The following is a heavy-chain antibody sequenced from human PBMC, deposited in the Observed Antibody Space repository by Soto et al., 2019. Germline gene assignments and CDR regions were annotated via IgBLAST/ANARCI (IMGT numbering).Heavy chain of an antibody. CDR2: ISSSSSYI. Sequence: GGSLRLSCAASGFTFSSYSMNWVRQAPGKGLEWVSSISSSSSYIYYADSVKGRFTISRDNAKNSLYLQMNSLRAEDTAVYYCARDLSHCSSTSCYYYYMDVWGKGTTVTVSS. D-gene: IGHD2-2*01. J-gene: IGHJ6*03. CDR3: ARDLSHCSSTSCYYYYMDV. CDR1: GFTFSSYS. V-gene: IGHV3-21*01.